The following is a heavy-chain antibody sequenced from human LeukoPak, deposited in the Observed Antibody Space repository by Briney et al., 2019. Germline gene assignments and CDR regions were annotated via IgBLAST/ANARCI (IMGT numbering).Heavy chain of an antibody. CDR2: IYYSGST. J-gene: IGHJ4*02. V-gene: IGHV4-59*01. Sequence: SETLSLTCTVSGGSISTYYWSWIRQPPGKGLEWIGCIYYSGSTNYNPSLKSRVTISVDTSMNQFSLKLSSVTAADTAVYYCARGATSLSYFDSRGQGTLVTVSS. D-gene: IGHD2/OR15-2a*01. CDR1: GGSISTYY. CDR3: ARGATSLSYFDS.